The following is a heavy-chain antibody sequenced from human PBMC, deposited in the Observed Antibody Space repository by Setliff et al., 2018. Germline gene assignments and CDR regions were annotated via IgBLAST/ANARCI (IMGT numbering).Heavy chain of an antibody. J-gene: IGHJ4*02. Sequence: ASVKVSCKTSGYSFTKYFLHWVRQAPGQGLEWMGRVFTATDDTQFRTEFQGRVSVTRDTSMSTTYMELSGLRSDDTAVYYCVRGRDPAYYYDSGGYYWDYWGQGTLVTVSS. D-gene: IGHD3-22*01. CDR1: GYSFTKYF. V-gene: IGHV1-2*06. CDR3: VRGRDPAYYYDSGGYYWDY. CDR2: VFTATDDT.